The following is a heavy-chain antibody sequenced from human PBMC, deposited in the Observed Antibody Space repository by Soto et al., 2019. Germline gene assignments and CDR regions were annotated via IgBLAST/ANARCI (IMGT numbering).Heavy chain of an antibody. V-gene: IGHV1-18*01. Sequence: QVQLVQSGAEVKKPGASVKVSCKASGYTFTIYGISWVRQAPGQGLEWMGWISAYNGNTNYAQKLQGRVIMTTDTSTSTAYMELMSLRSDDTAVYYCARDSLLLWFGEPGFDYWGQGTLVTVAS. CDR1: GYTFTIYG. D-gene: IGHD3-10*01. CDR3: ARDSLLLWFGEPGFDY. J-gene: IGHJ4*02. CDR2: ISAYNGNT.